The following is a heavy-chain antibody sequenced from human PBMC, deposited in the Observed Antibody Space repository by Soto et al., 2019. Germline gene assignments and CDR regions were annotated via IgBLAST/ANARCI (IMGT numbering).Heavy chain of an antibody. V-gene: IGHV4-30-2*01. CDR1: GDSISSGGYS. Sequence: PSETLSLTCAVSGDSISSGGYSWSWIRQPPGKGLEWIGYIYHSGSTYYNPSLKSRVTISVDRSKNQFSLKLSSVTAADTAVYYCARSRDGYNQFDYWGQGTLVTVSS. CDR2: IYHSGST. D-gene: IGHD5-12*01. J-gene: IGHJ4*02. CDR3: ARSRDGYNQFDY.